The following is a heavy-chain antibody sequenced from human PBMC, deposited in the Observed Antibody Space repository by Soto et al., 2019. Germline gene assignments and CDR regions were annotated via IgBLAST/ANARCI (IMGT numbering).Heavy chain of an antibody. CDR2: VYSSGTT. D-gene: IGHD2-2*01. J-gene: IGHJ4*02. CDR3: ARDIGSYAYAEGY. CDR1: GGSINSYW. V-gene: IGHV4-4*07. Sequence: SETLSLTCSVSGGSINSYWWSWIRQPAGKGLEWIGRVYSSGTTDYNPSLNSRATMSVETSKNQFSLKLTSVTAADTAVYYCARDIGSYAYAEGYWGQGIQVTVSS.